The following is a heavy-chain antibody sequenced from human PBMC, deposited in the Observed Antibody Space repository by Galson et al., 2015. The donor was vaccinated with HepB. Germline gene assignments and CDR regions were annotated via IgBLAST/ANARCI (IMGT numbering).Heavy chain of an antibody. CDR3: ATSAPIYYYYYGMDV. CDR2: IVVGSGNT. CDR1: GFTFTSSA. V-gene: IGHV1-58*01. J-gene: IGHJ6*02. Sequence: SVKVSCKASGFTFTSSAVQWVRQARGQRLEWIGWIVVGSGNTNYAQKFQERVTITRDMSTSTAYMELSSLRSEDTAVYYCATSAPIYYYYYGMDVWGQGTTVTVSS.